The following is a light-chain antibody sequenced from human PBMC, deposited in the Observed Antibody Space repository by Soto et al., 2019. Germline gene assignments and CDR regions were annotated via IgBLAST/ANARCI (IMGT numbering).Light chain of an antibody. CDR2: EVS. J-gene: IGLJ1*01. V-gene: IGLV2-14*01. CDR1: SSDVGGYNY. CDR3: YSYTSATAHYV. Sequence: QSALTQPASVSASAGQSITISCTGTSSDVGGYNYVSWYQQHPGKAPKLIIYEVSYRPSGVSSRFSGSKAGNTASLTISGLQAEDEGDYYCYSYTSATAHYVFGTGTKVTVL.